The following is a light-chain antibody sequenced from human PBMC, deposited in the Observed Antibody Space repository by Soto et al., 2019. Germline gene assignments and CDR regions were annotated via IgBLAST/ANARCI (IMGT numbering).Light chain of an antibody. CDR1: SGHSSYA. V-gene: IGLV4-69*01. CDR2: LNSDGSH. CDR3: QTWGTGSL. Sequence: QLVLTQSPSASASLGASVKLTCTLSSGHSSYAIAWHQQQPEKGPRYLMKLNSDGSHSKGDGIPDRFSGSSSGAERYLTISSLQSEDEANYYCQTWGTGSLFGGGTQLTAL. J-gene: IGLJ2*01.